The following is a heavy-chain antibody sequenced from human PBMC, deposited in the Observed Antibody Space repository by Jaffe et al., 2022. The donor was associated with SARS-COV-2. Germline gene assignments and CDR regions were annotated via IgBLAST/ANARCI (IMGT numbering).Heavy chain of an antibody. D-gene: IGHD5-18*01. CDR2: IYYSGST. CDR1: GGSINSVNYY. V-gene: IGHV4-39*01. J-gene: IGHJ6*02. Sequence: QLQLQESGPGLVKPSETLSLTCTVSGGSINSVNYYWGWIRQPPGKGLEWIGSIYYSGSTYYNPSLKSRVTIFVDTSKNQFSLKLSSVTAADTAVYYCVRQCRGIRGRDYYYNGMDVWGQGTTVTVSS. CDR3: VRQCRGIRGRDYYYNGMDV.